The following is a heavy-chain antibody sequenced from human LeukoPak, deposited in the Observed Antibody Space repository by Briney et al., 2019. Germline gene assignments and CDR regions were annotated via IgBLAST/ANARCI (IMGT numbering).Heavy chain of an antibody. V-gene: IGHV4-34*01. CDR2: ITHNGST. J-gene: IGHJ4*02. CDR3: ARQRSFLESTDTVDY. CDR1: GESLNDYY. D-gene: IGHD3-3*02. Sequence: PSETLSLTCGVHGESLNDYYWSWIRQSPGKGLEWIGEITHNGSTTFNPSLESRLTISVDTSKNQFSLRLSSVTAADTAVYYCARQRSFLESTDTVDYWGQGTLVTVSS.